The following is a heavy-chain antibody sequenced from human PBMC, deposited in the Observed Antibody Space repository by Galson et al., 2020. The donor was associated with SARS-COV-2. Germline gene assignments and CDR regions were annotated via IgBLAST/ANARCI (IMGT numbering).Heavy chain of an antibody. V-gene: IGHV4-38-2*02. CDR3: ARQGVNMIVLVTVPGWYFDL. CDR2: VYPSGTT. J-gene: IGHJ2*01. Sequence: SETLSLTCTVSGYSVSTTNYWGWVRQPPGWGLEWIGSVYPSGTTYYNPSLKSRVTLSVDTSKNQFSLRLDSVTAADTALYYCARQGVNMIVLVTVPGWYFDLWGRGTLVTVSS. D-gene: IGHD3-22*01. CDR1: GYSVSTTNY.